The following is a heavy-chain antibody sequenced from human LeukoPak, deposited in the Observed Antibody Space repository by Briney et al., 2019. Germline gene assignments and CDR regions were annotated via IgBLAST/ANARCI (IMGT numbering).Heavy chain of an antibody. V-gene: IGHV3-48*03. CDR3: ARVGSPIHYGIEV. CDR1: GYNFNNNE. Sequence: GGSLRLSCAASGYNFNNNERNWVRQAPGEGLEWVSYISSSGSAIYYADSVRGRFTISRDNANNSLYLQMNSLRVEDTAVYYCARVGSPIHYGIEVRGQGTTVTVSS. J-gene: IGHJ6*02. CDR2: ISSSGSAI. D-gene: IGHD6-19*01.